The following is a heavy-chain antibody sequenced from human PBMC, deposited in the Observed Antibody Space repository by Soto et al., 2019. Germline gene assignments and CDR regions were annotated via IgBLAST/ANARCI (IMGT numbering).Heavy chain of an antibody. D-gene: IGHD3-3*01. V-gene: IGHV4-39*01. J-gene: IGHJ5*01. CDR2: IYYSGST. CDR3: ARHTYYDFWSGYYTVWFDS. Sequence: PSETLSLTCTVSGGSISSSSYYWGWIRQPPGKGLEWIGSIYYSGSTYYNPSLKSRVTISVDTSKNQFSLKLSSVTAADTAVYYCARHTYYDFWSGYYTVWFDSWGQGTLVTVSS. CDR1: GGSISSSSYY.